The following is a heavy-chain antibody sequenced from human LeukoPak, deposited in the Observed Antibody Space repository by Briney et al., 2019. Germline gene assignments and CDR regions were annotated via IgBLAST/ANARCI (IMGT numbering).Heavy chain of an antibody. V-gene: IGHV4-34*01. CDR3: ARHPRKGPVLLWFGANGGWFDP. Sequence: SETLSLTCAVYGGPFSGYDWSWIRQPPGKGLEWIGEINHSGSTNYNPSLKSRVTISVDTSKNQFSLKLSSVTAADTAVYYCARHPRKGPVLLWFGANGGWFDPWGQGTLVTVSS. D-gene: IGHD3-10*01. CDR2: INHSGST. J-gene: IGHJ5*02. CDR1: GGPFSGYD.